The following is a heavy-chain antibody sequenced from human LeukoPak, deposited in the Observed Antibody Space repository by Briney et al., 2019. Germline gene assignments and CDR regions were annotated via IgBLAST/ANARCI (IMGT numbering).Heavy chain of an antibody. CDR3: ASSLGALI. V-gene: IGHV3-74*01. Sequence: GGSLRLSCAASGFTFSSYWMHWVRQAPGKGLVWVSRIDTDGSFTSYADSVRGRFTISRDNAKNTVYLQMNSLRAEDTAVYYCASSLGALIWGQGTLVTVPS. D-gene: IGHD1-26*01. J-gene: IGHJ4*02. CDR1: GFTFSSYW. CDR2: IDTDGSFT.